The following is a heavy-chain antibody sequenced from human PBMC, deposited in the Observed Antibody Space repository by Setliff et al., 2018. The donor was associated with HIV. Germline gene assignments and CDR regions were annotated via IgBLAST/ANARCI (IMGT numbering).Heavy chain of an antibody. D-gene: IGHD3-9*01. CDR1: GGSVSSSTYS. Sequence: ETLSLTCNVSGGSVSSSTYSWVWIRQSPVKGLEWIGSFYHGESTSYNPSLKSRVTISVDTSKNQFSLKLSSVTAADTAVYYCARGAPYYDILTGYYSYYYYYMDVWGKGTTVTV. CDR2: FYHGEST. J-gene: IGHJ6*03. V-gene: IGHV4-39*07. CDR3: ARGAPYYDILTGYYSYYYYYMDV.